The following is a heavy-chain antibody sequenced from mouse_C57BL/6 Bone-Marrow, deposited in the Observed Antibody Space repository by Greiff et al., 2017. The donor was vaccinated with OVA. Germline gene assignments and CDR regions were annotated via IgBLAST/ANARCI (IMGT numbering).Heavy chain of an antibody. CDR3: ARLALLRAWFAY. Sequence: QVQLQQSGAELVRPGTSVKVSCKASGYAFTNYLIAWVQQRPGPGLEWVGVITPGSGGTNYNEKLKGRATLTAEKYSSTAYMQLSSLTSEYSAVYFFARLALLRAWFAYWGQGTLVTVSA. CDR1: GYAFTNYL. D-gene: IGHD1-2*01. CDR2: ITPGSGGT. V-gene: IGHV1-54*01. J-gene: IGHJ3*01.